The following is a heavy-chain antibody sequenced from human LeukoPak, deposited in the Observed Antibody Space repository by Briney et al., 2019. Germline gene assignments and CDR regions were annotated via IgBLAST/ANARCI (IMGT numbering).Heavy chain of an antibody. D-gene: IGHD3-16*01. CDR2: MNPNTGNT. CDR1: GYIFTTYD. J-gene: IGHJ4*02. V-gene: IGHV1-8*03. CDR3: ARFGGRAAKDDRLDY. Sequence: ASVKGSCKASGYIFTTYDINWVRQATGQGLEWMAWMNPNTGNTGFATKFQGRVTVSWNTDISTAYMELNSLICEDTAVYYCARFGGRAAKDDRLDYWGQGTLVTVSS.